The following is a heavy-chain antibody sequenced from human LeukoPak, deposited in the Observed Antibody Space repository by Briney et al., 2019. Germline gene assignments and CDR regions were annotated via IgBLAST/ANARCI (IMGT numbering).Heavy chain of an antibody. Sequence: SVKVSFKVSGYTLTELSMHWVRQAPRKGLEWKGGFEAEDGEPLYAQKLQGRVPMTEETYTHTDYMVLSSLRSEDTAVYYCATAPYTAMPFVVYWGQGTLVTVSS. V-gene: IGHV1-24*01. CDR1: GYTLTELS. D-gene: IGHD5-18*01. CDR2: FEAEDGEP. CDR3: ATAPYTAMPFVVY. J-gene: IGHJ4*02.